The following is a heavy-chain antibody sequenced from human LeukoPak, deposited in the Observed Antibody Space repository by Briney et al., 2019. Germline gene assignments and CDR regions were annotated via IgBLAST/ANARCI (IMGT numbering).Heavy chain of an antibody. J-gene: IGHJ4*02. Sequence: PSETLSLTCTVSGGSISSSSYYWGWIRQPPGKGLEWIGSIYYSGSTYYNPSLKSRVTISVDTSKNQFSLKLSSVTAADTAVYYCARDRYYGPLDYWGQGTLVTVST. D-gene: IGHD3-10*01. CDR1: GGSISSSSYY. CDR3: ARDRYYGPLDY. V-gene: IGHV4-39*07. CDR2: IYYSGST.